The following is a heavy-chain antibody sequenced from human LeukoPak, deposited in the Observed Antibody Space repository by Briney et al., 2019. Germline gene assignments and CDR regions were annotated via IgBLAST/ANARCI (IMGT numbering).Heavy chain of an antibody. Sequence: SETLSLTCAVYGGSFSGYYWSWIRQPPGKGLEWIGEINHSGSTNYNPSLKSRVTISVDTSKNQFSLKLSSVTAADTAVYYCANRFLEWLHLRHPFDPWGQGTLVTVSS. CDR3: ANRFLEWLHLRHPFDP. J-gene: IGHJ5*02. CDR1: GGSFSGYY. CDR2: INHSGST. V-gene: IGHV4-34*01. D-gene: IGHD3-3*01.